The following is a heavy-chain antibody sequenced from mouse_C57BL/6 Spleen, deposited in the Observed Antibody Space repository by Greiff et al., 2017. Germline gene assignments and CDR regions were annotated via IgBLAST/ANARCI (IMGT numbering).Heavy chain of an antibody. J-gene: IGHJ2*01. CDR2: INPGSGGT. CDR3: AREVYYGSSYVDY. Sequence: QVQLQQSGAELVRPGTSVKVSCKASGYAFTNYLIEWVKQRPGQGLEWIGVINPGSGGTNYNEKFKGKATLTADKSSSTAYMQLSSLTSEDSAVYCCAREVYYGSSYVDYWGQGTTLTVSS. D-gene: IGHD1-1*01. V-gene: IGHV1-54*01. CDR1: GYAFTNYL.